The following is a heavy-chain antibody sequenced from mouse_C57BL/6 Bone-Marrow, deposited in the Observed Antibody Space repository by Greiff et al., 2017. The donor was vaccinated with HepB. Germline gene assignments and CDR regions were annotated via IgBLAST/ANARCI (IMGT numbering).Heavy chain of an antibody. CDR3: ARSSYKGFAY. CDR2: IDPSDSYT. V-gene: IGHV1-50*01. CDR1: GYTFTSYW. Sequence: QVQLQQPGAELVKPGASVKLSCKASGYTFTSYWMQWVKQRPGQGLEWIGEIDPSDSYTNYNQKFKGKATLTVDTSSSTAYMQPSSLTSEDSAVYYCARSSYKGFAYWGQGTLVTVSA. D-gene: IGHD1-3*01. J-gene: IGHJ3*01.